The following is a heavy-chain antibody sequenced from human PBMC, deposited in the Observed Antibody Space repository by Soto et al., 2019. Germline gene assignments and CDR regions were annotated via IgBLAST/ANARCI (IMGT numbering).Heavy chain of an antibody. CDR1: GGSISSGGYY. Sequence: QVQLQESGPGLVKPSQTLSLTCTVSGGSISSGGYYWSWIRQHPGKGLEWIGYIYYSGYTYYNPSLQSRVTISVDTSKNQFFLKLSSVTAADTAVYYCARSLGRPYCYFALWGRGTLVTVSS. CDR2: IYYSGYT. D-gene: IGHD3-3*01. CDR3: ARSLGRPYCYFAL. J-gene: IGHJ2*01. V-gene: IGHV4-31*03.